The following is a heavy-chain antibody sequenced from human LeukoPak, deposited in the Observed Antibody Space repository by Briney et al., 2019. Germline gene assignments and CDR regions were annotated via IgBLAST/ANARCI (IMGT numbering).Heavy chain of an antibody. CDR2: IYYSGST. CDR1: GGSISSYY. D-gene: IGHD3-10*01. CDR3: ARDHPYYYGSGSYYNPFDY. J-gene: IGHJ4*02. Sequence: PSETLSLTCTVSGGSISSYYWSWIRQPPGKGLEWIGYIYYSGSTNYNPSLKSRVTISVDTSKNQFSLKLSSVTAADTAVYYCARDHPYYYGSGSYYNPFDYWGQGTLVTVSS. V-gene: IGHV4-59*01.